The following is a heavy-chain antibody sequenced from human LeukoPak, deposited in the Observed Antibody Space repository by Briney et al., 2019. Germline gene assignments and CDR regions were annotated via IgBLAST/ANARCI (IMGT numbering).Heavy chain of an antibody. V-gene: IGHV3-23*01. Sequence: GGSLRLSCAASGFTFSSYAMSWVRQAPGKGLGWVSAISGSGGSTYYADSVKGRFTISRDNSKNTLYLQMNSLRAEDTAVYYCAKSRYYDSSGYSPTLYYFDYWGQGTLVTVSS. CDR3: AKSRYYDSSGYSPTLYYFDY. CDR2: ISGSGGST. J-gene: IGHJ4*02. CDR1: GFTFSSYA. D-gene: IGHD3-22*01.